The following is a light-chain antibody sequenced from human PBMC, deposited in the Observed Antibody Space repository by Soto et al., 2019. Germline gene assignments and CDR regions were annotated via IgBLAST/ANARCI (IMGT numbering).Light chain of an antibody. CDR2: GAF. J-gene: IGKJ2*01. V-gene: IGKV3-15*01. CDR1: QSVSSN. CDR3: QQYNNWPPYT. Sequence: EIVMTHSPATLSVSPGERATLSCRASQSVSSNLAWYQQKPGQAPRLLIYGAFTRATGIPARFSGSGSGTEFTLTISSLQSEDFAVYYCQQYNNWPPYTFGQGTKLEIK.